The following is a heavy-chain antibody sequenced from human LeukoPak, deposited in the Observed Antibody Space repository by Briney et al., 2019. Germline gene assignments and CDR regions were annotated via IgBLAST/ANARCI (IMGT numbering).Heavy chain of an antibody. J-gene: IGHJ5*02. Sequence: ASVTVSCKASGYTFTSYSISWVRQAPGQGLEWMGWISAYNGNTNYAQKLQGRVTMTTDTSTSTAYMELRSLRSDDTAVYYCAREAITIFGVVRTQTTYGPHRFDPWGQGTLVTVSS. CDR3: AREAITIFGVVRTQTTYGPHRFDP. D-gene: IGHD3-3*01. CDR2: ISAYNGNT. CDR1: GYTFTSYS. V-gene: IGHV1-18*01.